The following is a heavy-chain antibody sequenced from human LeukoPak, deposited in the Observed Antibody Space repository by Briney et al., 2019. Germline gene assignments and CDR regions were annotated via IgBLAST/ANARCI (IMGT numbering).Heavy chain of an antibody. D-gene: IGHD2-15*01. Sequence: GGSLRLSCAASGFTFDDYAMHWVRQAPGKGLEWVSGVSWNSGSIGYADSVKGRFTISRDNAKNSLYLQMNSLRAEDMALYYCAKAVAPYYYMDVWGKGTTLTVSS. CDR2: VSWNSGSI. CDR3: AKAVAPYYYMDV. CDR1: GFTFDDYA. J-gene: IGHJ6*03. V-gene: IGHV3-9*03.